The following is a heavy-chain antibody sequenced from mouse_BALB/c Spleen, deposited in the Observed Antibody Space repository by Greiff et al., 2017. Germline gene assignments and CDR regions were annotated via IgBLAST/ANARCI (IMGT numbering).Heavy chain of an antibody. CDR3: VRHSGRRIYYDYDVDYAMDY. Sequence: EVHLVESGGGLVQPKGSLKLSCAASGFTFNTYAMNWVRQAPGKGLEWVARIRSKSNNYATYYADSVKDRFTISRDDSQSMLYLQMNNLKTEDTAMYYCVRHSGRRIYYDYDVDYAMDYWGQGTSVTVSS. V-gene: IGHV10-1*02. D-gene: IGHD2-4*01. J-gene: IGHJ4*01. CDR2: IRSKSNNYAT. CDR1: GFTFNTYA.